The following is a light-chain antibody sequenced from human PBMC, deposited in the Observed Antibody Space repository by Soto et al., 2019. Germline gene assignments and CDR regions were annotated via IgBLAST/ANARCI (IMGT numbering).Light chain of an antibody. CDR3: CSYAGSYTYV. J-gene: IGLJ1*01. V-gene: IGLV2-11*01. CDR1: SSDVGGYNY. CDR2: DVN. Sequence: QSALTQPRSVSGSPGQSVTISCTGTSSDVGGYNYVSWYQQHPGKAPKLMIYDVNKRPSGVPDRFSGSKSGNTASLAISGLQAEDEADYYCCSYAGSYTYVFGTWTKLTVL.